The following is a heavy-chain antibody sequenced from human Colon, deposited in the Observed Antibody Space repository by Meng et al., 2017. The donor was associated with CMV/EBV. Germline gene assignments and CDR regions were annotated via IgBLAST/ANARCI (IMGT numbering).Heavy chain of an antibody. CDR1: GYTFTGYW. CDR2: ISAYNGNT. V-gene: IGHV1-18*04. CDR3: ARDRGGPPFDY. D-gene: IGHD3-16*01. Sequence: QVQLVQSGVEVKKPGTSVNLSCKASGYTFTGYWMHWVRQAPGQGLEWMGWISAYNGNTNYAQKLQGRVTMTTDTSTSTAYMELRSLRSDDTAVYYCARDRGGPPFDYWGQGTLVTVSS. J-gene: IGHJ4*02.